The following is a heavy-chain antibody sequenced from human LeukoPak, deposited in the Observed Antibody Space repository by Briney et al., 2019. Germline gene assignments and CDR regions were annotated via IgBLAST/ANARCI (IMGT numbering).Heavy chain of an antibody. J-gene: IGHJ4*02. CDR3: AKGGGFGDYGSYYFDY. CDR2: ISGRDHTT. Sequence: GGSLRLSCAAFGFTFRNHAMNWVRQTPGKGLEWVSTISGRDHTTYYADSVKGRFTISRDNSKNTLYLQMSSLRAEDTAVYYCAKGGGFGDYGSYYFDYWGQGTLVTVSS. CDR1: GFTFRNHA. D-gene: IGHD4-17*01. V-gene: IGHV3-23*01.